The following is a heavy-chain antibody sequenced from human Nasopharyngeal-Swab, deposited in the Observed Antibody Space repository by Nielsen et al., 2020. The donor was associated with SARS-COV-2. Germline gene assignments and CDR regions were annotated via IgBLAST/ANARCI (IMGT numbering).Heavy chain of an antibody. CDR2: IYPGESDT. J-gene: IGHJ4*02. CDR3: AKHGNIVVAPADY. Sequence: GESLKISCKGSGYSFTSYWIGWVRQMPGKGLEWMGIIYPGESDTRYSPSFQGQVTISADKSISTAYLQWSSLKASDTAMYYCAKHGNIVVAPADYWGQGTLVTVSS. V-gene: IGHV5-51*01. D-gene: IGHD2-21*01. CDR1: GYSFTSYW.